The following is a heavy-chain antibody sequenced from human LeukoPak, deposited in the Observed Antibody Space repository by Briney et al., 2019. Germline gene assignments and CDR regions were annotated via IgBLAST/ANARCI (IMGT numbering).Heavy chain of an antibody. V-gene: IGHV3-30*04. CDR3: ARDLSSGWSPNYYYYYGMDV. CDR1: GFTFSSYA. J-gene: IGHJ6*02. Sequence: GRSLRLSCAASGFTFSSYAMHWVRQAPGKGLEWVAVISYDGSNKYYADSVKGRFTISRDNSKNTLYLQMNSLRAEDTAVYYCARDLSSGWSPNYYYYYGMDVWGQGTTVTVSS. D-gene: IGHD6-19*01. CDR2: ISYDGSNK.